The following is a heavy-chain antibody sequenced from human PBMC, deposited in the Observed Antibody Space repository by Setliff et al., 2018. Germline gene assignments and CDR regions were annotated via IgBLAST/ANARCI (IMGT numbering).Heavy chain of an antibody. V-gene: IGHV3-23*03. D-gene: IGHD3-16*01. CDR3: ASGIINFGGVISY. Sequence: GESLTISCAASGFTFSTYAMSWVRQAPGKGLEWVSTIYSGDRNTFYTDSVKGRFTIFRDGSKNTLFLHMTSLRAEDTAVYYCASGIINFGGVISYWGRGTLVTVSS. CDR1: GFTFSTYA. CDR2: IYSGDRNT. J-gene: IGHJ4*02.